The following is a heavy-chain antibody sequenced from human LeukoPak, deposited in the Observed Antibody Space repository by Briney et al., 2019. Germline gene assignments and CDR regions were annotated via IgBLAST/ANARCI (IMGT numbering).Heavy chain of an antibody. Sequence: PGGSLRLSCAASGFTFSSYAMSWVRQAPGKGREWVSGISGSGENTYYVDSVKGRFTISRDNSKNTLYLQMTNLGVEDTAVYFCAQDRFVSSGRDDYWGQGTLVTVSS. CDR3: AQDRFVSSGRDDY. V-gene: IGHV3-23*01. D-gene: IGHD6-19*01. CDR1: GFTFSSYA. J-gene: IGHJ4*02. CDR2: ISGSGENT.